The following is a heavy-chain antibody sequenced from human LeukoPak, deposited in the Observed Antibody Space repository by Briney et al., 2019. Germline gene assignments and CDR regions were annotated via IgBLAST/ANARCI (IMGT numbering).Heavy chain of an antibody. CDR3: VRDYDIWAGPGYYYYMDV. D-gene: IGHD3-9*01. Sequence: GRSLRLSCAASGFTFSTYSMNWVRQAPGKGLEWVSYISSSSSTIYYADSVKGRFTISRDNSKNTLYLQMNSLRVEDTAVYYCVRDYDIWAGPGYYYYMDVWGKGTTVAVSS. V-gene: IGHV3-48*01. J-gene: IGHJ6*03. CDR1: GFTFSTYS. CDR2: ISSSSSTI.